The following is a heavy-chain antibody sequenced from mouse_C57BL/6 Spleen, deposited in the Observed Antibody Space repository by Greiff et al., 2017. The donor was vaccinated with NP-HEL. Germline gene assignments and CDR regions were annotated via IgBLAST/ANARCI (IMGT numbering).Heavy chain of an antibody. CDR1: GFSLTSYA. J-gene: IGHJ4*01. Sequence: VQLQQSGPGLVAPSQSLSITCTVSGFSLTSYAISWVRQPPGKGLEWLGVIWTGGGTNYNSALKSRLSISKDHSKSQVLLKMNNLQTDDTARYYCARKGYYGSSPYAMDYGGQGTSVTVSS. CDR2: IWTGGGT. CDR3: ARKGYYGSSPYAMDY. D-gene: IGHD1-1*01. V-gene: IGHV2-9-1*01.